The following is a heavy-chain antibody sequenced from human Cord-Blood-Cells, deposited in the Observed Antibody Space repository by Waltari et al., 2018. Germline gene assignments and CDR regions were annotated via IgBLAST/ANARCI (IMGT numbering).Heavy chain of an antibody. V-gene: IGHV3-30-3*01. D-gene: IGHD7-27*01. J-gene: IGHJ3*02. CDR3: ARDNWGSGRAFDI. CDR2: ISYDGSNK. CDR1: GFTFRRFA. Sequence: QVQLVESGGGVVQPGRSLRLSCAAYGFTFRRFALPWVRQAPGKGLEWVAVISYDGSNKYYADSVKGRFTISRDNSKNTLYLQMNSLRAEDTAVYYCARDNWGSGRAFDIWGQGTMVTVSS.